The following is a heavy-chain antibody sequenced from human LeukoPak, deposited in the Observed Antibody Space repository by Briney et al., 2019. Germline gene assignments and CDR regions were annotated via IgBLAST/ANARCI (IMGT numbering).Heavy chain of an antibody. CDR3: AKGLNPQWLYDAFDV. Sequence: GGSLRLSCAASGFTFSSYGMHWVRQAPGKGLEWVAVISYDGSNKYYADSVKGRFTISRDNSKNTLYLQMNSLRAEDTAVYYCAKGLNPQWLYDAFDVCGQGTMVTVSS. CDR1: GFTFSSYG. J-gene: IGHJ3*01. CDR2: ISYDGSNK. V-gene: IGHV3-30*18. D-gene: IGHD6-19*01.